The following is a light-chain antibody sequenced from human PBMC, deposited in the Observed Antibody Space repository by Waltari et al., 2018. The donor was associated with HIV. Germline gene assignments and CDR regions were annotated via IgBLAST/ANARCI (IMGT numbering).Light chain of an antibody. CDR1: QSISSY. J-gene: IGKJ2*01. CDR3: QQSYSIPYT. V-gene: IGKV1-39*01. Sequence: DLQMTQSPSSLSASVGDSATITCRASQSISSYLNWYQQKPGKAPKLLIYAASSLQSGVPSRFSGSGSGTDFTLTISSLQPEDFATYYCQQSYSIPYTFGQGTKLEIK. CDR2: AAS.